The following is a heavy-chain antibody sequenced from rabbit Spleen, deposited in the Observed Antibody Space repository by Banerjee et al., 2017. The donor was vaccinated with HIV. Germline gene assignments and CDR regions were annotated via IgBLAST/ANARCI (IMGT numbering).Heavy chain of an antibody. V-gene: IGHV1S7*01. CDR2: IDVGAGST. D-gene: IGHD4-1*01. CDR3: ARELGGNGWGDFSL. CDR1: GFDFRRYY. J-gene: IGHJ4*01. Sequence: QVKETGGGLVQPGGSLTLSCKASGFDFRRYYLSWVRQAPGKGLEWIGIIDVGAGSTDYASWVNGRFTISSDNAQNTVDLQMSGLTAADTATYFCARELGGNGWGDFSLWGPGTLVTVS.